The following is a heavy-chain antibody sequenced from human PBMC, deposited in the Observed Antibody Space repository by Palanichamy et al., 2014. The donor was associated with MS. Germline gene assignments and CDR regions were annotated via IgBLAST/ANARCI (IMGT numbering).Heavy chain of an antibody. V-gene: IGHV3-23*04. CDR2: LSGSGGTS. Sequence: EVQLVESGGGLVQPGGSLRLSCAASGFTFSSSATTWVRQAPGKGLEWVSALSGSGGTSYYADSVKGRFTISRDNSKNTLSLQMNSLRADDTAVYYCAKGADSSGYYGFQAFDIWGQGTMVTVSS. CDR3: AKGADSSGYYGFQAFDI. J-gene: IGHJ3*02. CDR1: GFTFSSSA. D-gene: IGHD3-22*01.